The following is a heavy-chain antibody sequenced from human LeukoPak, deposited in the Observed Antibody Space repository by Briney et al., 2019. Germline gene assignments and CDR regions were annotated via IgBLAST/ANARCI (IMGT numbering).Heavy chain of an antibody. V-gene: IGHV3-15*01. D-gene: IGHD2-21*02. CDR2: IKRKSDGRTT. Sequence: PVESLRLSCAASGFSVTDAWMHWVRQAPGKGLEWVGRIKRKSDGRTTDCAAPVRDRYTVSRDETKNTVYLQMNSLKIEDTAVYYCATDQVTDWGQGTLVAVSS. CDR3: ATDQVTD. CDR1: GFSVTDAW. J-gene: IGHJ4*02.